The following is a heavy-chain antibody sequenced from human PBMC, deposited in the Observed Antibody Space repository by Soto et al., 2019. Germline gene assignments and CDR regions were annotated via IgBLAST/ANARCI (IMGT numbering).Heavy chain of an antibody. J-gene: IGHJ5*02. CDR3: ARCASSGSLDWFDP. Sequence: PGESLKISCKGSGYSFTNYWIGWVRQMPGKGLEWMGIIYPGDSDTRYSPSFQGQVTISADKSITTAHLQWSSLKASDTAIYYCARCASSGSLDWFDPWGQGTLVTVSS. D-gene: IGHD1-26*01. V-gene: IGHV5-51*01. CDR2: IYPGDSDT. CDR1: GYSFTNYW.